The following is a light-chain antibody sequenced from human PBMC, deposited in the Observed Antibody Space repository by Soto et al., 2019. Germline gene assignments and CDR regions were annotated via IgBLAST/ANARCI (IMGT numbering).Light chain of an antibody. CDR3: HHYNNWPPGT. Sequence: EIVMTQSPATLSVSPGERASLSCRASQSISNNLAWYQQRRGQPPRLLIYGSSTRATDIPPRFSGSGSGTEFTLTISSLQSEDSAVYYCHHYNNWPPGTFGQGTK. CDR1: QSISNN. V-gene: IGKV3D-15*01. J-gene: IGKJ1*01. CDR2: GSS.